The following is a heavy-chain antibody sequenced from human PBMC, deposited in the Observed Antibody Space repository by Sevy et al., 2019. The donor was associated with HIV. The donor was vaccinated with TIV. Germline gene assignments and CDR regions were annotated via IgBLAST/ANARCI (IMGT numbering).Heavy chain of an antibody. J-gene: IGHJ6*02. V-gene: IGHV3-74*01. CDR2: INSDGSST. Sequence: GGSLRLSCAASGFTFSSYWMHWVRQAPGKGLVWVSRINSDGSSTSYADSVKGRFTISRDNAKNTLYLQMNSLRAEDTAVYYCARGVNEYYDILTGYPGRDYYGMDVWGQGTTVTVSS. D-gene: IGHD3-9*01. CDR3: ARGVNEYYDILTGYPGRDYYGMDV. CDR1: GFTFSSYW.